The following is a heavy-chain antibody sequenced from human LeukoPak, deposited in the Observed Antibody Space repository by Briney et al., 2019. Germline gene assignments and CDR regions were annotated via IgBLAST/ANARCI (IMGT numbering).Heavy chain of an antibody. D-gene: IGHD1-26*01. V-gene: IGHV3-30-3*01. CDR1: GFTLSSYA. J-gene: IGHJ4*02. CDR3: AAARYSGSYRLGY. Sequence: GGSVRLFCGASGFTLSSYAVQWAREARGKGLVGVTVISYDRSNKYYADAVKGRFTISRDISKNTLYLQMNSLRAEDTAVYYCAAARYSGSYRLGYWGQGTLVTVSS. CDR2: ISYDRSNK.